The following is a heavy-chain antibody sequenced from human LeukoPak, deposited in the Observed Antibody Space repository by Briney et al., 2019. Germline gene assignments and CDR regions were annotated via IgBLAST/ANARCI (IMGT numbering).Heavy chain of an antibody. V-gene: IGHV4-59*01. D-gene: IGHD3-16*01. CDR2: IYYSGST. J-gene: IGHJ4*02. CDR1: GXSISSYY. CDR3: ARGAKGGYFDY. Sequence: XETXXLTXXVSGXSISSYYWSWXRXXPGXXXEWIGYIYYSGSTNYNPSLKSRVTISVDTSKNQFSLKLSSVTAADTAVYYCARGAKGGYFDYWGQGTLVTVSS.